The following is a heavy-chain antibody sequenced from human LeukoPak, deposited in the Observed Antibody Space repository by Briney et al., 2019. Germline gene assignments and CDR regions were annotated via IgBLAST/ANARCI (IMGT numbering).Heavy chain of an antibody. CDR2: IKQDGSEK. CDR1: GFTFSSYW. Sequence: GGSLRLSCAASGFTFSSYWMSWVRQAPGKGLEWVANIKQDGSEKYYVDSVKGRFTISRDNAKNSLYLQMNSLRAEDTAVYYCARDSPIYYYGSGSYGYWGQGTLVTVSS. CDR3: ARDSPIYYYGSGSYGY. D-gene: IGHD3-10*01. J-gene: IGHJ4*02. V-gene: IGHV3-7*01.